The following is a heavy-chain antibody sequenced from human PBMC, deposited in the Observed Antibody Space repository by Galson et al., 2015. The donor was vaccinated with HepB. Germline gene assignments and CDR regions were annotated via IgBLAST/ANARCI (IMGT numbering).Heavy chain of an antibody. CDR2: INTNTGNP. CDR1: GYTFTSYA. D-gene: IGHD3-22*01. Sequence: SVKVSCKASGYTFTSYAMNWVRQAPGQGLEWMGWINTNTGNPTYAQGFTGRFVFSLDTSVSTAYLQISSLKAEDTAVYYCAREDYYYDSSGYYSNAFDIWGQGTMVTVSS. J-gene: IGHJ3*02. V-gene: IGHV7-4-1*02. CDR3: AREDYYYDSSGYYSNAFDI.